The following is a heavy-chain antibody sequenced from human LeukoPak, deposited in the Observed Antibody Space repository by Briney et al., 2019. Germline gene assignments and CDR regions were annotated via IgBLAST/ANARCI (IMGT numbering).Heavy chain of an antibody. D-gene: IGHD6-13*01. CDR2: ISDSGTGT. CDR3: TKYKGAYSNIPGAY. CDR1: GFSFGSYA. Sequence: GGSLRLSCAASGFSFGSYAMSWVRQAPGKGLEWVSGISDSGTGTHYADSVKGRFTISRDNSKNTLYLQMNRLRAEDTAVYYCTKYKGAYSNIPGAYWGQGTLVTVSS. J-gene: IGHJ4*02. V-gene: IGHV3-23*01.